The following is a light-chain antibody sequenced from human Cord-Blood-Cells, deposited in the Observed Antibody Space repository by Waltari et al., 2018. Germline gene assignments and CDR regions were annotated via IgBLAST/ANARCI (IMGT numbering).Light chain of an antibody. J-gene: IGLJ3*02. CDR3: AAWDDSLSGRV. CDR1: TSNIGSNY. Sequence: QSVLTQPPSASGTPGQRVTIARSGSTSNIGSNYVYWYQQLPGTAPTLPIYRNNQRPSGVPDRFSGSKSGTSASLAISGLRSEDEADYYCAAWDDSLSGRVFGGGTKLTVL. V-gene: IGLV1-47*01. CDR2: RNN.